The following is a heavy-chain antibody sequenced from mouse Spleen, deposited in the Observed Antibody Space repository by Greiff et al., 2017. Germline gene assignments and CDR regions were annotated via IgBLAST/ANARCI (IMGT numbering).Heavy chain of an antibody. J-gene: IGHJ3*01. V-gene: IGHV1-63*01. CDR1: GFTFSNYW. Sequence: QVQLQQSGAELVRPGTSVKMSCKTSGFTFSNYWIGWVKQRPGHGLEWIGDIYPGGGYTNYNEKFKGRATLTADKSSSTAYMQVSSLTSEDSAIYYCAREDYGSWFAYWGQGTLVTVSA. CDR3: AREDYGSWFAY. D-gene: IGHD1-1*02. CDR2: IYPGGGYT.